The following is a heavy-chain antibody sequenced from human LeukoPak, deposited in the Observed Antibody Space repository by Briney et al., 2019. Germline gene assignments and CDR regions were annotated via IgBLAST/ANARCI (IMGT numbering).Heavy chain of an antibody. CDR3: ARVLYSNYVIDS. CDR1: GFTFSSYG. V-gene: IGHV3-23*01. D-gene: IGHD4-11*01. J-gene: IGHJ4*02. Sequence: PGGSLRLSCAASGFTFSSYGMNWVRQAPGKGLEWVSAISGGGGSAYYADSVKGRFTISRDNAKNSLYLQMNSLRAEDTAVYYCARVLYSNYVIDSWGQGTLVTVSS. CDR2: ISGGGGSA.